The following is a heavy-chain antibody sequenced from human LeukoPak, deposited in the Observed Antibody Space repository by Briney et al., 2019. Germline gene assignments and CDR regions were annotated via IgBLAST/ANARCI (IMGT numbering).Heavy chain of an antibody. V-gene: IGHV1-2*02. Sequence: ASVKVSCKASGYIFTGYYMHWVRQAPGQGLEWVGWINPNSGGTNYAQKFQGRVTMTRDTSISTAYMELSRLRSDDTAVYYCARELLGHCSSTSCSKNFDYWGQGTLVTVSS. CDR2: INPNSGGT. CDR3: ARELLGHCSSTSCSKNFDY. D-gene: IGHD2-2*01. J-gene: IGHJ4*02. CDR1: GYIFTGYY.